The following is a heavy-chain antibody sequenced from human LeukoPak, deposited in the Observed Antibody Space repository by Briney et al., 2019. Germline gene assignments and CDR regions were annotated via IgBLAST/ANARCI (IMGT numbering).Heavy chain of an antibody. CDR1: GFTFSSYW. CDR3: ARDRLYGGYDYNWFDS. D-gene: IGHD5-12*01. CDR2: INQDGSDK. Sequence: GGSLRLSCAASGFTFSSYWMSWVRQAPGKGLEWVAYINQDGSDKYYVDSVKGRFTISRDNAKNSLYLQMNSLRAEDRAVYDCARDRLYGGYDYNWFDSWGQGTLVTVSS. J-gene: IGHJ5*01. V-gene: IGHV3-7*01.